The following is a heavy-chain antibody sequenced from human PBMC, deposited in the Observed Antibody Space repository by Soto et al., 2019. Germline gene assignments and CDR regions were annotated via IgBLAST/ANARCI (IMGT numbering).Heavy chain of an antibody. V-gene: IGHV4-59*01. Sequence: SETLSLTCTVSCGSISSYYWSWIRQPPGKGLEWIGYIYYSGSTNYNPSLKSRVTISVDTSKNQFSLKLSSVTAADTAVYYCARVRVEGITMVRGVIRWFDPWGQGTRVTVSS. CDR3: ARVRVEGITMVRGVIRWFDP. CDR2: IYYSGST. CDR1: CGSISSYY. J-gene: IGHJ5*02. D-gene: IGHD3-10*01.